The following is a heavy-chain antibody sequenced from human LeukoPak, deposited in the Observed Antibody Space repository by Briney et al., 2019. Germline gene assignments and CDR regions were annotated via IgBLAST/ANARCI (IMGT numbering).Heavy chain of an antibody. J-gene: IGHJ4*02. V-gene: IGHV1-24*01. D-gene: IGHD3-10*01. CDR2: FDPEDGET. CDR3: ATGGSGSGSSFYYFDY. Sequence: ASVKVSCKVSGYTLTELSMHWVRQAPGKGLEWMGGFDPEDGETIYAQKFQGRVTMTEDTSTDTAYMEPSSLRSEDTAVYYCATGGSGSGSSFYYFDYWGQGTLVTVSS. CDR1: GYTLTELS.